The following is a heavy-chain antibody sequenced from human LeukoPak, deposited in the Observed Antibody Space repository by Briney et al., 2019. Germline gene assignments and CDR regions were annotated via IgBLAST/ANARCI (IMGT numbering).Heavy chain of an antibody. CDR2: ISSSSSTI. J-gene: IGHJ4*02. CDR3: ARDSLLDTAMLDY. D-gene: IGHD5-18*01. Sequence: GGSLRLSCAASGFTFSSYSMNWVRQAPGKGLEWVSYISSSSSTIYYADSVKGRFTISRDNAKNSLYLQMNSLRAEDTAVYYCARDSLLDTAMLDYWGQGTLVTVSS. V-gene: IGHV3-48*01. CDR1: GFTFSSYS.